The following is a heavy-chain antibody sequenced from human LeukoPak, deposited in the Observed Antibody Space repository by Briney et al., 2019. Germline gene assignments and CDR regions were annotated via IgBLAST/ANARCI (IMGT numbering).Heavy chain of an antibody. CDR1: GFTFSSYS. CDR3: ERDLYYYDSSSWSYFQH. CDR2: ISSSSSTI. J-gene: IGHJ1*01. Sequence: PGGSLRLSCAASGFTFSSYSMNWVRQAPGKGLEWVSYISSSSSTIYYADSVKGRFTISRDNAKNSLYLQMNSLRAEDTAVYYCERDLYYYDSSSWSYFQHWGRGTLVTVSS. D-gene: IGHD3-22*01. V-gene: IGHV3-48*01.